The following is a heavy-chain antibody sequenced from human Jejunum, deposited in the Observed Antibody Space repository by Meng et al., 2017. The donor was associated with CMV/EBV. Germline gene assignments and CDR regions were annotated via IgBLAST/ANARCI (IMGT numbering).Heavy chain of an antibody. CDR2: LWYDGSRK. Sequence: SGSPLNSYGIHRVRQFPGKGLEWVAVLWYDGSRKYFADSVQGRFSISRDDSKNTVYLQMNSLRAEDTAVYYCARDNDGSSHYSQFDYWGQGTLVTVSS. V-gene: IGHV3-33*01. CDR3: ARDNDGSSHYSQFDY. D-gene: IGHD3-22*01. CDR1: GSPLNSYG. J-gene: IGHJ4*02.